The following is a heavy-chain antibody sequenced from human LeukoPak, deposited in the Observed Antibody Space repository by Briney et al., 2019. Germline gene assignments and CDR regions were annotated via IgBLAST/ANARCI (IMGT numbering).Heavy chain of an antibody. CDR1: GFTFSTYS. CDR2: ISSSGNYI. J-gene: IGHJ4*02. V-gene: IGHV3-21*01. Sequence: GGSLRLSCAASGFTFSTYSMNWVRQAPGKGLEWVSSISSSGNYIYYADSLKGRFTISRDNSKNSLFLQLNSLRAEDTAVYYCARGSVGYDYWGQGTLVTVSS. D-gene: IGHD2-8*02. CDR3: ARGSVGYDY.